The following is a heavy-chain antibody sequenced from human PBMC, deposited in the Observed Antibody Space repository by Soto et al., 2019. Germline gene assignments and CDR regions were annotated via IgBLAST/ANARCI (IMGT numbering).Heavy chain of an antibody. Sequence: ASEKVSCKASGGTFSSYTISLVRQAPGQGLEWMGRIIPILGIANYAQKFQGRVTITADKSTSTAYMELSSLRSDDTAVYYCARDSGKHGDERRPWGQGTLVTVSS. D-gene: IGHD2-21*02. V-gene: IGHV1-69*02. J-gene: IGHJ5*02. CDR3: ARDSGKHGDERRP. CDR1: GGTFSSYT. CDR2: IIPILGIA.